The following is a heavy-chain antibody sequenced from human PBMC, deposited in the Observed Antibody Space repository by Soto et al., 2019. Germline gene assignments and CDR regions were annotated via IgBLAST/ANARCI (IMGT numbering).Heavy chain of an antibody. CDR2: MNPNSGNT. D-gene: IGHD3-10*01. CDR1: GYTFTSXY. CDR3: GSTNYNPSLKSRVTISVDTSKNQFSLKLSSVTAADTAVYYCARDRRLYCSSTSCPPIFYYYYYMDV. Sequence: ASVKVSCKASGYTFTSXYMHWVRQAPGQGLEWMGWMNPNSGNTGYAQKFQGRVTMTRNTSISTAYMELSSLRSEDTAVYYSGSTNYNPSLKSRVTISVDTSKNQFSLKLSSVTAADTAVYYCARDRRLYCSSTSCPPIFYYYYYMDVWGKGTTVTVSS. V-gene: IGHV1-8*02. J-gene: IGHJ6*03.